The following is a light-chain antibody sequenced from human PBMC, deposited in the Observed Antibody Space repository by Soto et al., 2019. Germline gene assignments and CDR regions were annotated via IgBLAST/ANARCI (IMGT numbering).Light chain of an antibody. CDR2: DAS. CDR3: QHYNSYSEA. V-gene: IGKV3-11*01. CDR1: QSIGYY. Sequence: EIVLTQSPATLSLSPGERATLSCRASQSIGYYLAWYQEKPGQAPRLLIYDASIRATGIPARFSGTESGTEFTLTISSLRPDDFATYYCQHYNSYSEAFGQGTKVDIK. J-gene: IGKJ1*01.